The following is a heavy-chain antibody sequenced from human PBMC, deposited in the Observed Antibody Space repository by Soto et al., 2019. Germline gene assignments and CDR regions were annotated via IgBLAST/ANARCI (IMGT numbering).Heavy chain of an antibody. J-gene: IGHJ6*02. V-gene: IGHV4-59*01. CDR3: AREGLTGTIGLYYYYSLDV. CDR2: IYYSGST. CDR1: GGSISSYY. Sequence: PSGTLSLTCTVSGGSISSYYWSWIRQPPGKGLEWIGYIYYSGSTNYNPSLKSRVTISVDTSKNQFSLKLSSVTAADTAVYYCAREGLTGTIGLYYYYSLDVWGQGTTVTVSS. D-gene: IGHD1-7*01.